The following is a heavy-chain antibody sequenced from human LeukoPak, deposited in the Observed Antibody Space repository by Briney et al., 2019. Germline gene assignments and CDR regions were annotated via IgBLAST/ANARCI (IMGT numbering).Heavy chain of an antibody. V-gene: IGHV3-23*01. D-gene: IGHD3-16*01. J-gene: IGHJ4*02. Sequence: GGSLRLSCAAAGFTLSSFAMNWVRQAPGKGLEWVSAITGSGGSTYYADSVKGRFTISRDHSKNMLYLQVNSLRAEDTAVYYCAKGKGDTGGSFDYWGQGTLVTVSS. CDR3: AKGKGDTGGSFDY. CDR2: ITGSGGST. CDR1: GFTLSSFA.